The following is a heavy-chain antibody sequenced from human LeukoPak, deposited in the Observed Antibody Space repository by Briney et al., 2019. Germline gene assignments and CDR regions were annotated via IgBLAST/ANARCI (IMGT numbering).Heavy chain of an antibody. J-gene: IGHJ4*02. CDR1: GFTFSTYG. CDR3: AKDGAWLRFDD. V-gene: IGHV3-23*01. D-gene: IGHD5-12*01. Sequence: GGSLRLSCAASGFTFSTYGMNWVRQAPGKGLEWVSGVSPSGDITYYADSVKGRFTISRDNSKNTVYLQMNNVRAEDTAVYYCAKDGAWLRFDDWGQGTLVTVSS. CDR2: VSPSGDIT.